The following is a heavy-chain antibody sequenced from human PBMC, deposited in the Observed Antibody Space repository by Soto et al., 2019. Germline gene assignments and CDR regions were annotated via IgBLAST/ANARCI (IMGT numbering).Heavy chain of an antibody. Sequence: PSETLSLTCNVSGGSLSRYYWSWIRQPAGKGLEWIGRIYSSGSRTYNPSLKSRVTMSIDTSKNQFSLKLSSVTAADTAVYFCARDSGMTMTVSHVFDIWGQGTMVTVSS. CDR3: ARDSGMTMTVSHVFDI. J-gene: IGHJ3*02. CDR2: IYSSGSR. V-gene: IGHV4-4*07. D-gene: IGHD3-22*01. CDR1: GGSLSRYY.